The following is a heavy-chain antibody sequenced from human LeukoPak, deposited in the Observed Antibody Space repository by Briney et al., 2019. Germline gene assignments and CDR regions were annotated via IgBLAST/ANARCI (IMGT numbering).Heavy chain of an antibody. V-gene: IGHV4-59*08. Sequence: SETLSLTCTVSGASISNDYWSWIRQPPGQGLEWIGYMYNSGSTKYNPSLKSRVTISVDTSKNQFSLKVTSVTAADTAVYYCARWVWTTVTTNYYYYMDVWGKGTSVTVSS. D-gene: IGHD4-17*01. CDR3: ARWVWTTVTTNYYYYMDV. CDR2: MYNSGST. J-gene: IGHJ6*03. CDR1: GASISNDY.